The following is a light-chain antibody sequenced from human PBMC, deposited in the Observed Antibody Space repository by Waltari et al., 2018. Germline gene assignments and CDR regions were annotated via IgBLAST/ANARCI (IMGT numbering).Light chain of an antibody. V-gene: IGKV3-15*01. CDR1: QRVNSD. CDR2: GAS. Sequence: IVMTQPPATLSVSPGERATLSCRASQRVNSDLAWHQQKPGQAPRLLIYGASTRATGIPARFSGSGSATEFTLTISSLQSEDFAIYYCQQYNEWPPYTFGQGTKLEIK. CDR3: QQYNEWPPYT. J-gene: IGKJ2*01.